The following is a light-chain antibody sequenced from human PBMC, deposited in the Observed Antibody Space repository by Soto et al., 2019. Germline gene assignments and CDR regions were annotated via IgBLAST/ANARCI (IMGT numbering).Light chain of an antibody. V-gene: IGLV2-14*01. J-gene: IGLJ2*01. CDR2: EVT. CDR3: CSYISSSVI. CDR1: SSDVGSYDY. Sequence: QSALIQPPSVSGSPGQSVTISCTGTSSDVGSYDYVSWYQQHPGKAPKVMIYEVTNRPSGVSNRFSGSKSGNTASLTISGLQAEDEGDYYCCSYISSSVIFGGGTKLTVL.